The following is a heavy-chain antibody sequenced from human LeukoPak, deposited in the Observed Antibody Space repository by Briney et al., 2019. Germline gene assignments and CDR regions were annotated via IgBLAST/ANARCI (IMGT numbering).Heavy chain of an antibody. CDR1: GYSFTSSG. Sequence: ASVKVSCKTSGYSFTSSGITWVRQAPGQGLEWMGWINTYNGYSKYARKLQGRVTMTADTSKSTAYMELSSLSSDDTAVYHCAKNTTGGYSDYWGQGTLVTVSS. D-gene: IGHD1-1*01. CDR2: INTYNGYS. J-gene: IGHJ4*02. V-gene: IGHV1-18*01. CDR3: AKNTTGGYSDY.